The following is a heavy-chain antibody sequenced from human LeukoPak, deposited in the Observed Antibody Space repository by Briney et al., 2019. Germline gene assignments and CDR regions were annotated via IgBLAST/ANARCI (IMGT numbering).Heavy chain of an antibody. CDR2: ISAYNGNT. J-gene: IGHJ3*02. CDR1: GYTFTSYG. Sequence: GASVKVSCKASGYTFTSYGISWARQAPGQGLEWMGWISAYNGNTNYAQKLQGRVTMTTDTSTSTAYMELRSLRSDDTAVYYCARDLSCGGDCYEVAFDIWGQGTMVTVSS. D-gene: IGHD2-21*01. V-gene: IGHV1-18*01. CDR3: ARDLSCGGDCYEVAFDI.